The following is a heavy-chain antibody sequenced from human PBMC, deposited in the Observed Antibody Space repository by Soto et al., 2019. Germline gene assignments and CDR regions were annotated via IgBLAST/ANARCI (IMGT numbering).Heavy chain of an antibody. J-gene: IGHJ3*02. CDR3: ASPLVGYCSGGSCSTDAFDI. CDR1: GGTFSSYT. CDR2: IIPILGIA. Sequence: QVLLVQSGAEVKKPGSQVKVSCKDSGGTFSSYTISWVRPAPGQGLEWMGRIIPILGIANYAQKFQGRVTITADKSTSTAYMELSSLRSEDTAVYYCASPLVGYCSGGSCSTDAFDIWGQGTMVTVSS. V-gene: IGHV1-69*02. D-gene: IGHD2-15*01.